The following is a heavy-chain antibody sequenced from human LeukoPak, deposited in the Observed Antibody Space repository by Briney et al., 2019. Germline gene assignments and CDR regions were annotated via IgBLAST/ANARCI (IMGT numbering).Heavy chain of an antibody. CDR3: ASSLVTAAAVDEYDY. CDR2: IYYSGST. J-gene: IGHJ4*02. V-gene: IGHV4-61*08. D-gene: IGHD6-13*01. CDR1: GGSISSGGYS. Sequence: SETLSLTCAVSGGSISSGGYSWSWIRQPPGKGLEWIGYIYYSGSTNYNPSLKSRVTISVDTSKNQFSLKLSSVTAADTAVYYCASSLVTAAAVDEYDYWGQGTLVTVSS.